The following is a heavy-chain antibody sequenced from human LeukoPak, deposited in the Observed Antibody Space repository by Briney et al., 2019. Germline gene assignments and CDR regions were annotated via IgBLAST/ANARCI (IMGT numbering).Heavy chain of an antibody. V-gene: IGHV3-15*01. J-gene: IGHJ4*02. D-gene: IGHD6-13*01. CDR3: TTYHSAAGTN. CDR2: FISKTDGGTT. Sequence: PGGSLRLSCAASGFTFSNTWMSWVRQAPGKGLEWVGRFISKTDGGTTDYAAPVKGRFTISRDDSKNTLYLQMNSLKTEDTAVYCCTTYHSAAGTNWGQGTLVTVSS. CDR1: GFTFSNTW.